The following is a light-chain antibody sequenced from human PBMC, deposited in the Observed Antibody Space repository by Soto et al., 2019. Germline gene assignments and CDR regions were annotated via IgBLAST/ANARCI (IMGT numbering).Light chain of an antibody. CDR3: QTWGAGFSVV. J-gene: IGLJ2*01. Sequence: QPVLTQSPSASASLGASVKLTCTLSSGHSSYAIAWHQQQPEKGPRYLMKVNTDGSHNKGDGIPDRFSGSSSGAERYLTFSSLQSEDEADYYCQTWGAGFSVVFGGGTKVTVL. CDR2: VNTDGSH. V-gene: IGLV4-69*01. CDR1: SGHSSYA.